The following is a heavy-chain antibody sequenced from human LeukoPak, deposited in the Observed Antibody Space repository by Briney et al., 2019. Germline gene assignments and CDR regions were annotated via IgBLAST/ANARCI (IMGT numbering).Heavy chain of an antibody. CDR2: IYTSGST. J-gene: IGHJ5*02. Sequence: PSQTLSLTCTVSGGSMSSGSYYWSWIRQPAGKGLEWIGRIYTSGSTNYNPSLKSRVTISVDTSKNQFSLKLSSVTAADTAVYYCARGGWGAARQNWFDPWGQGTLVTVSS. CDR1: GGSMSSGSYY. V-gene: IGHV4-61*02. CDR3: ARGGWGAARQNWFDP. D-gene: IGHD6-6*01.